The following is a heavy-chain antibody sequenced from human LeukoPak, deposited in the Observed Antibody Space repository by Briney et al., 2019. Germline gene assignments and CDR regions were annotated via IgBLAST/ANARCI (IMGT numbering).Heavy chain of an antibody. Sequence: ASVKVSCKASGYIFTGYYMHWVRQAPGQGLEWMGRINPNSGGTNYAQKFQGRVTMTRDTSISTAYMELSGLRSDDTAVYYCARDGSKYGDYVFDYWGQGTLVTVSS. CDR1: GYIFTGYY. J-gene: IGHJ4*02. CDR3: ARDGSKYGDYVFDY. CDR2: INPNSGGT. D-gene: IGHD4-17*01. V-gene: IGHV1-2*06.